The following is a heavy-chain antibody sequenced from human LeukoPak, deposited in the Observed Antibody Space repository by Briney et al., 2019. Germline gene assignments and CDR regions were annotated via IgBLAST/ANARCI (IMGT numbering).Heavy chain of an antibody. CDR3: ARDHNRYYYGSAVSGGWFDP. D-gene: IGHD3-10*01. CDR1: GGSISSSSYY. V-gene: IGHV4-39*06. Sequence: SETLSLTCIVSGGSISSSSYYWGWLRQPPGKGLEWIGSIYYSGNTHYNPSLKRRVTISVDMSTTQFALKLSSVTAADTAVYYCARDHNRYYYGSAVSGGWFDPWGQGTLVTVSS. CDR2: IYYSGNT. J-gene: IGHJ5*02.